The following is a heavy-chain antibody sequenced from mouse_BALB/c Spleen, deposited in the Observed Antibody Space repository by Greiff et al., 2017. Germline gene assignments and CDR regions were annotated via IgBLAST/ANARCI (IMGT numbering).Heavy chain of an antibody. V-gene: IGHV1-4*01. J-gene: IGHJ4*01. CDR2: INPSSGYT. D-gene: IGHD2-3*01. Sequence: VQLQQPGAELARPGASVKMSCKASGYTFTSYTMHWVKQRPGQGLEWIGYINPSSGYTNYNQKFKDKATLTADKSSSTAYMQLSSLTSEDSAVYYCARSDDGYYYAMDYWGQGTSVTVSS. CDR3: ARSDDGYYYAMDY. CDR1: GYTFTSYT.